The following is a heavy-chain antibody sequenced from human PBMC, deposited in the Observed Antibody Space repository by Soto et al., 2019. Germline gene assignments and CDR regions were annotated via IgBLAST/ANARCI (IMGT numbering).Heavy chain of an antibody. CDR3: AWGRGYSYGGGVYFDY. CDR2: ISAYNGNT. J-gene: IGHJ4*02. D-gene: IGHD5-18*01. CDR1: GYTFTSYG. V-gene: IGHV1-18*01. Sequence: ASVKVSCKASGYTFTSYGISWVRQAPGQGLEWMGWISAYNGNTNNAQKLQGGVTMTTDTSTSTAYMELRSLRSDDTAVYYCAWGRGYSYGGGVYFDYWGQGTLVTVSS.